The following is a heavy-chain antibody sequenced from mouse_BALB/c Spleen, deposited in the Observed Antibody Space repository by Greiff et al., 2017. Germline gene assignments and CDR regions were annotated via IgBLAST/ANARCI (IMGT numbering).Heavy chain of an antibody. CDR2: ISSGSSTI. CDR1: GFTFSSFG. V-gene: IGHV5-17*02. D-gene: IGHD2-1*01. Sequence: EVQRVESGGGLVQPGGSRKLSCAASGFTFSSFGMHWVRQAPEKGLEWVAYISSGSSTIYYADTVKGRFTISRDNPKNTLFLQMTSLRSEDTAMYYCARSYYGNAMDYWGQGTSVTVSS. J-gene: IGHJ4*01. CDR3: ARSYYGNAMDY.